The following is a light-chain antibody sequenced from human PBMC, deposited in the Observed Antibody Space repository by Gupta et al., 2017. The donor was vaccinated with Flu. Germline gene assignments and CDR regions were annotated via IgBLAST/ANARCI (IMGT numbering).Light chain of an antibody. V-gene: IGKV1-5*01. CDR1: QNIDVW. J-gene: IGKJ1*01. CDR3: QQYNSGTT. CDR2: KAS. Sequence: DIQMTQSPSTLDAFVGDRVTITCRASQNIDVWLAWYQQKPGKAPNLLVYKASSLESGVPVRFVGGGSGTEFTLTINSLQPEDIATYYCQQYNSGTTFGQGTKVEIK.